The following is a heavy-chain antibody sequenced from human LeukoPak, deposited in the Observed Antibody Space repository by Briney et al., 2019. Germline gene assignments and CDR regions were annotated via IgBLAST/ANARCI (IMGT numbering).Heavy chain of an antibody. D-gene: IGHD3-10*01. CDR1: GGSISSYY. Sequence: SETLSLTCTVSGGSISSYYWSWIRQPAGKGLEWIERIYTSGSTNYNPSLKSRVTMSVDTSKNQFSLKLSSVTAADTAVYYCARDHYGSGSYPPDWYFDLWGRGTLVTVSS. V-gene: IGHV4-4*07. J-gene: IGHJ2*01. CDR2: IYTSGST. CDR3: ARDHYGSGSYPPDWYFDL.